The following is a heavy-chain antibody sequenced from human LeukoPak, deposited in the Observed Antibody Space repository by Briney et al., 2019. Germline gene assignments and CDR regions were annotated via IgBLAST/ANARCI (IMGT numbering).Heavy chain of an antibody. D-gene: IGHD3-10*02. V-gene: IGHV1-2*02. CDR3: ARDRSLVRGATRTNWFDP. J-gene: IGHJ5*02. Sequence: ASVKVSCKASGYTFTGYYMHWVRQAPGQGLEWMGWINPNSGGTNYAQKFQGRVTMTRDTSISTAYMELSRLRSDDTAAYYCARDRSLVRGATRTNWFDPWGQGTLVTVSS. CDR1: GYTFTGYY. CDR2: INPNSGGT.